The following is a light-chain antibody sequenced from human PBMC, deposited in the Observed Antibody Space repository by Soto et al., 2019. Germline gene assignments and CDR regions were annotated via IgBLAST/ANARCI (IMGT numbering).Light chain of an antibody. J-gene: IGKJ4*01. Sequence: DIQMTQSPSSLSASVGDRVTITCRASQSISSYLNWYQQKPGKAPKLLIYAASSLQSGVPSRFSGSGSGTDFTLTISSLQPEDFATYYGQQSDSTPLTFGGGTKVAI. CDR3: QQSDSTPLT. CDR1: QSISSY. V-gene: IGKV1-39*01. CDR2: AAS.